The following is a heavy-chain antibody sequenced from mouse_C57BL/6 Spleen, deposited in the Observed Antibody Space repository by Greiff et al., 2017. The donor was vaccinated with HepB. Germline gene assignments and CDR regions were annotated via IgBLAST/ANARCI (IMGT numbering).Heavy chain of an antibody. D-gene: IGHD4-1*01. V-gene: IGHV1-64*01. J-gene: IGHJ2*01. CDR2: IHPNSGST. Sequence: QVHVKQPGAELVKPGASVKLSCKASGYTFTSYWMHWVKQRPGQGLEWIGMIHPNSGSTNYNEKVKSKATLNVDKSSSTAYMQLSSLTSEDSAVYYCGKEGAGTYDYWGQGTTLTVSS. CDR1: GYTFTSYW. CDR3: GKEGAGTYDY.